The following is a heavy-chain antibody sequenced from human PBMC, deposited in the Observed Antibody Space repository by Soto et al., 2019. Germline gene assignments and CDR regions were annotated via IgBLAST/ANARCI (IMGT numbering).Heavy chain of an antibody. CDR3: ARDRYPNYPPDAFDI. V-gene: IGHV3-33*01. CDR1: GFTLSSNG. Sequence: GWSLRLSCAGSGFTLSSNGMHWVRQAPGKGLEWVAFIWYDGSDKYYADSVKGRFTISRDNSKNTLYLQMNSLRAEDTAVYYCARDRYPNYPPDAFDIWGQGTLVTVSS. D-gene: IGHD4-4*01. J-gene: IGHJ3*02. CDR2: IWYDGSDK.